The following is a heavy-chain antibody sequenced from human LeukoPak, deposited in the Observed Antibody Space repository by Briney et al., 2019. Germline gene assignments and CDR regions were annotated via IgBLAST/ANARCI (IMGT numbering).Heavy chain of an antibody. D-gene: IGHD6-19*01. V-gene: IGHV1-2*02. CDR2: INPNSGGA. CDR3: VTRSYTSGWPT. CDR1: GNTFIGNY. J-gene: IGHJ5*02. Sequence: ASVKVSGKASGNTFIGNYIHWVRQARGQGLEWMGWINPNSGGANYAQRFQGRVTMTRDTSVTTAFLDLDRLTSDDTAVYYCVTRSYTSGWPTWGQGTLVTVSS.